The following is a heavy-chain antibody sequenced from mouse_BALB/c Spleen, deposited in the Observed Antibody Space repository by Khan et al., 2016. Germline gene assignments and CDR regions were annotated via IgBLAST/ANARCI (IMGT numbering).Heavy chain of an antibody. Sequence: EVPLQESGPSLVKPSQTLSLTCSVTGDSITSGYWNWIRKFPGNKLEYIGYISYSGSTYYNPSIKSRISITRDTSKNQTYLQLKSVTTEDTATYDYATYDSYYFDSWSQGTTLTVSS. CDR3: ATYDSYYFDS. V-gene: IGHV3-8*02. D-gene: IGHD2-12*01. J-gene: IGHJ2*01. CDR1: GDSITSGY. CDR2: ISYSGST.